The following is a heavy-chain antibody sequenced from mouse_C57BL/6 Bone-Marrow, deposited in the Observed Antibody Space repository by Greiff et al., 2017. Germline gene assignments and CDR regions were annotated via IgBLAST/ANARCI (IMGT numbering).Heavy chain of an antibody. V-gene: IGHV1-52*01. Sequence: QVLLQQPGAELVRPGSSVKLSCKASGYTFTSYWMHWVKQRPIQGLEWIGNIDPSDSETHYNQKFKDKATLTVDKSSSTAYMQLSSLTSEDSAVYYCARIVDFYWYFDVWGTGTTVTVSS. CDR1: GYTFTSYW. CDR3: ARIVDFYWYFDV. CDR2: IDPSDSET. J-gene: IGHJ1*03.